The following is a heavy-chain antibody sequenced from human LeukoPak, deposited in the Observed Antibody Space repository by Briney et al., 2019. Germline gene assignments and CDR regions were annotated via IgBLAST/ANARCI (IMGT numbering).Heavy chain of an antibody. CDR3: TRPQSDYYDSSGYPY. D-gene: IGHD3-22*01. J-gene: IGHJ4*02. CDR1: GFTFSGSA. CDR2: IRSKANSYAT. Sequence: GGSLKLSCAASGFTFSGSAMHWVRQASGKGLEWVCRIRSKANSYATAYAASVKGRFTISRDDSKNTAYLQMNSLKTEDTAVYYCTRPQSDYYDSSGYPYWGQGTLATVSS. V-gene: IGHV3-73*01.